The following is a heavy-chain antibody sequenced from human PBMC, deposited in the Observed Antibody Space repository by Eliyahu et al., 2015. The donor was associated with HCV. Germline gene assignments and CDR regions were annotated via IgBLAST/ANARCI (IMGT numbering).Heavy chain of an antibody. D-gene: IGHD3-3*01. CDR2: IYYSGST. CDR3: ARNELGAVDFWSGYWFDY. Sequence: QLQLQESGPGLVKXSETLSLXCXVXXXSISSSXYYWGWIRQLPGKGLEWIGSIYYSGSTYYNPSLKSRVTISVDTSKNQFSLKLSSVTAADTAVYYCARNELGAVDFWSGYWFDYWGQGTLVTVSS. J-gene: IGHJ4*02. CDR1: XXSISSSXYY. V-gene: IGHV4-39*01.